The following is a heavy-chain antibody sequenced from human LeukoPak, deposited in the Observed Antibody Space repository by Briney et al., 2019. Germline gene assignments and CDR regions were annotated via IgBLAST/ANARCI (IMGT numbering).Heavy chain of an antibody. CDR1: GGSISSGGYY. CDR2: MYYGGSA. J-gene: IGHJ1*01. V-gene: IGHV4-31*03. Sequence: PSETLSLTCTVSGGSISSGGYYWSWIRQHPGKGLEWVGYMYYGGSAYYNPSLKSRVTISVDTSKNQFSLKLSSVTAADTAMYYCARSPYCGGDCYGSEYFQHWGQGTLVTVSS. D-gene: IGHD2-21*02. CDR3: ARSPYCGGDCYGSEYFQH.